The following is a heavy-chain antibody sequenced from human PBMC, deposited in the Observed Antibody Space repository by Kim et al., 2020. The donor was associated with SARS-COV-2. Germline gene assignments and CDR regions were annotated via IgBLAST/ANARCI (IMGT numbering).Heavy chain of an antibody. Sequence: SETLSLTCAVYGGSFSGYYWSWIRQPPGKGLEWIGEINHSGSTNYNPSLKSRVTISVDTSKNQFSLKLSSVTAADTAVYYCARGPYYNPTFDYWGQGTLVTVSS. V-gene: IGHV4-34*01. CDR2: INHSGST. J-gene: IGHJ4*02. CDR1: GGSFSGYY. D-gene: IGHD3-10*01. CDR3: ARGPYYNPTFDY.